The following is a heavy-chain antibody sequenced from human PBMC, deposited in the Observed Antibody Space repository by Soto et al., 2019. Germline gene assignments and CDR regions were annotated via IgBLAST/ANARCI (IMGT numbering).Heavy chain of an antibody. Sequence: QVQLQESGPGLVKPSETLSLTCTVSGGSVSSGSYYWSWIRQPPGKGLEWIGYIYYSGSTNYNPSLKRRVTLSVATSKNQFSLKLSSVPAADTAVYYCASADSSSWPGYYYYGMDVWGQGTTVTVSS. V-gene: IGHV4-61*01. CDR2: IYYSGST. D-gene: IGHD6-6*01. CDR3: ASADSSSWPGYYYYGMDV. J-gene: IGHJ6*02. CDR1: GGSVSSGSYY.